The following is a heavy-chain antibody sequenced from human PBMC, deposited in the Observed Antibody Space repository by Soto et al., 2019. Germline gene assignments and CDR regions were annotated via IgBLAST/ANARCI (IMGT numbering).Heavy chain of an antibody. CDR1: GFTFGGSA. V-gene: IGHV3-73*01. J-gene: IGHJ5*02. CDR2: IRSKTNSYST. D-gene: IGHD3-22*01. CDR3: TRDPRNYYDSIGSANWFDP. Sequence: XGSLRVSCAASGFTFGGSAMHWVRQASGKGLDWVGRIRSKTNSYSTAYAASVKGRFTISRDDSKDTAYLQMNSLKTEDTAVYYCTRDPRNYYDSIGSANWFDPWGQGTLVTVSS.